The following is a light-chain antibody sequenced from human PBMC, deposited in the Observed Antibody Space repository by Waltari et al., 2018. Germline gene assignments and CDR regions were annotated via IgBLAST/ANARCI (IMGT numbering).Light chain of an antibody. Sequence: EIVMTQSPATLSGSPGERDTLSCRASQSVGSNLAWYQQKPGQAPRLLISAASTGATGFPARFSGSGSGTEFTLTISSLQSEDFAIYYCQQHNNWPLTFGGGTKVESK. CDR1: QSVGSN. CDR2: AAS. CDR3: QQHNNWPLT. J-gene: IGKJ4*01. V-gene: IGKV3-15*01.